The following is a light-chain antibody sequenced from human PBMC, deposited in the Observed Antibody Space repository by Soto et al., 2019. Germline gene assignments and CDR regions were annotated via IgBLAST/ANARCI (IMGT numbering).Light chain of an antibody. Sequence: EIVMTQSPATLSVSPGERATLSCRASQSVDINLAWYQQKPGQAPRLLIFGASTKATGIPARFSGSGSGTDFTLTSSSLQSEDFGVYFCQQYDKWPLTFGGGTKVDIK. CDR2: GAS. J-gene: IGKJ4*01. V-gene: IGKV3D-15*01. CDR3: QQYDKWPLT. CDR1: QSVDIN.